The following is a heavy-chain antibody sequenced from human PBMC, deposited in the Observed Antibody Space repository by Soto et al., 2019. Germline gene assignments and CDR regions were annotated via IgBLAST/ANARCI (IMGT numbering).Heavy chain of an antibody. CDR3: ATHSADGYCSSTSCYGSWFDP. V-gene: IGHV1-69*13. D-gene: IGHD2-2*01. Sequence: ASVKVSCKASGGTFSSYAISWVRQAPGQGLEWMGGIIPIFGTANYAQKFQGRVTITADESTSTAYMEPSSLRSEDTAVYYCATHSADGYCSSTSCYGSWFDPWGQGTLVTVSS. CDR1: GGTFSSYA. CDR2: IIPIFGTA. J-gene: IGHJ5*02.